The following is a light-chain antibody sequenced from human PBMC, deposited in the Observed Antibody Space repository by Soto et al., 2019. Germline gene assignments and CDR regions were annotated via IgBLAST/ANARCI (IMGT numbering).Light chain of an antibody. CDR3: QQYNSWPPGT. CDR1: QGISSY. CDR2: DAS. J-gene: IGKJ1*01. V-gene: IGKV1-9*01. Sequence: IHLTQSPSSLSASVGDRVTITFRASQGISSYLGWYQQKPGKAPNLLIYDASTLHSGVPSRFSGGGSGTDFTLTISSLQSEDFAVYFCQQYNSWPPGTFGQGTKVDIK.